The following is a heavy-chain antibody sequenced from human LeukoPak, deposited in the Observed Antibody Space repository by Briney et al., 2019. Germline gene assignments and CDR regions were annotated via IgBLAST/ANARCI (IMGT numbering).Heavy chain of an antibody. CDR3: ARYPTRYYGSGSYPNPFDY. CDR1: GGSISSYY. Sequence: SSETLSLTCTVSGGSISSYYWSWIRQPPGKGLEWIGEINHSGSTNYNPSLQSRVTISVDTSKNQFSLKLNYATAADTAVYYCARYPTRYYGSGSYPNPFDYWGQGSLVTVSS. D-gene: IGHD3-10*01. J-gene: IGHJ4*02. V-gene: IGHV4-34*01. CDR2: INHSGST.